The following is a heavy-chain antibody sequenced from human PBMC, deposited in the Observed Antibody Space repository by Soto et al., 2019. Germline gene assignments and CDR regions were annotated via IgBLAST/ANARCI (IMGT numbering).Heavy chain of an antibody. Sequence: SETLSLTCAVYGGSFSGYYWSWIRQPPGKGLEWIGEINHSGSTNYNTSHKTRVTISVDTSKNQFSLKLSSVTAADTAVYYCARGGWNSSSSPGSYYFDYWGQGTLVTVSS. D-gene: IGHD6-6*01. CDR2: INHSGST. V-gene: IGHV4-34*01. CDR1: GGSFSGYY. CDR3: ARGGWNSSSSPGSYYFDY. J-gene: IGHJ4*02.